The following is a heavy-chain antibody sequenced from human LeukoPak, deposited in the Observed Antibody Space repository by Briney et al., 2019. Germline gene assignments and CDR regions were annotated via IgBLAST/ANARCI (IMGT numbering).Heavy chain of an antibody. CDR1: GFIFSSYG. V-gene: IGHV3-30*03. Sequence: GRSLRLSCAASGFIFSSYGMHWVRQAPGKGLEWVAVISYDGSNKYYADSVRGRFTISRDNAKNSLYLQMNSLRAEDTAMYHCARDIADGDYGRAFDYWGQGTLVTVSS. CDR3: ARDIADGDYGRAFDY. D-gene: IGHD4-17*01. J-gene: IGHJ4*02. CDR2: ISYDGSNK.